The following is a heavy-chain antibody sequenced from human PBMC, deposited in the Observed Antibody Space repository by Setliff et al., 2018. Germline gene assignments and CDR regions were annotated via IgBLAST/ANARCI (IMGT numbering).Heavy chain of an antibody. CDR3: ARVYYGSGSYLGAFDS. J-gene: IGHJ3*02. V-gene: IGHV1-69*10. CDR2: IIPILGIA. D-gene: IGHD3-10*01. CDR1: GGTFSSYA. Sequence: SVKVSCKASGGTFSSYAISWVRQAPGQGLEWMGGIIPILGIANYAQKFQGRVTITADKSTSTAYMELSSLRSEDTAVYYCARVYYGSGSYLGAFDSWGQGTMVTVSS.